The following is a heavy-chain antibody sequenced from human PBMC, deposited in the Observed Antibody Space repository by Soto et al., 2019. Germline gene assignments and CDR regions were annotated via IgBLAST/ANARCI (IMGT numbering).Heavy chain of an antibody. V-gene: IGHV1-18*04. D-gene: IGHD3-10*01. CDR1: GYTFTSYG. CDR2: ISAYNGNT. J-gene: IGHJ5*02. CDR3: ARATKGSGWYYYGSGVGPWFDP. Sequence: QVPLVQSGAEVKKPGASVKVSCKASGYTFTSYGISWVRQAPGQGLEWMGWISAYNGNTNYAQKLQGRVTMTTDTSTSTAYMELRSLRSDDTAVYYCARATKGSGWYYYGSGVGPWFDPWGQGTLVTVSS.